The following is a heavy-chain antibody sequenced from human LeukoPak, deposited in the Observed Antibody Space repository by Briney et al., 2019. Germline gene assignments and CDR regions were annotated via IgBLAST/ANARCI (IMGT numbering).Heavy chain of an antibody. Sequence: GGSLRLSCAASGFTFSSYAMSWVRQAPGKGLEWVSAISGSGGSTYYADSVKGRFTISRDNSKNTVYLQMNSLRAEDTAVYYCARGKYGGYFIDYWGQGTLVTVSS. CDR3: ARGKYGGYFIDY. CDR1: GFTFSSYA. J-gene: IGHJ4*02. V-gene: IGHV3-23*01. CDR2: ISGSGGST. D-gene: IGHD5-12*01.